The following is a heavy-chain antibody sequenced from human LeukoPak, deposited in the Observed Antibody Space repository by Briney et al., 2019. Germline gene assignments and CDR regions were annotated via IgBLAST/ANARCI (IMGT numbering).Heavy chain of an antibody. CDR2: ISGYNGNT. D-gene: IGHD3-9*01. CDR1: GYTFTIYG. J-gene: IGHJ5*02. Sequence: ASVKVSCKASGYTFTIYGISWVRQAPGQGLEWMGWISGYNGNTNYAQKFQGRVAMTTDTSTNTAYMELRSLRSDDTAVYYCTREETGYSWFDPWGQGTLVTVSS. V-gene: IGHV1-18*01. CDR3: TREETGYSWFDP.